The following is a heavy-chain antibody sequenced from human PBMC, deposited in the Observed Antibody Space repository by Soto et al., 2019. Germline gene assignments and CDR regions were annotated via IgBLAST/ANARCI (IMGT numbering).Heavy chain of an antibody. Sequence: EVQLVESGGGLVQPGGALRLSCAASGFTFSSYWMSWVRQAPGKGLEWVANIKQDGSEKYYVDSVKGRFTISRDNAKNSLYLQMNRLRAEDTAVDYCARAGGRRRGWGAFDIWGQGTMVTVSS. V-gene: IGHV3-7*01. CDR3: ARAGGRRRGWGAFDI. CDR1: GFTFSSYW. D-gene: IGHD1-1*01. J-gene: IGHJ3*02. CDR2: IKQDGSEK.